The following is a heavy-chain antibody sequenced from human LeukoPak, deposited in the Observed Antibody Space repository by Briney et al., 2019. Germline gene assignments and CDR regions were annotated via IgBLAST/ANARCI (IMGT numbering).Heavy chain of an antibody. CDR2: INPNSGGT. CDR3: ARRAAAGTPDGFDI. D-gene: IGHD6-13*01. J-gene: IGHJ3*02. Sequence: ASVKVSCKASGYTFTGYDLNWVRQAPGQGLEWMGWINPNSGGTNYAQKFQGRVTMTRDTSISTAYMELSRLRSDDTAVYYCARRAAAGTPDGFDIWGQGTMVTVSS. CDR1: GYTFTGYD. V-gene: IGHV1-2*02.